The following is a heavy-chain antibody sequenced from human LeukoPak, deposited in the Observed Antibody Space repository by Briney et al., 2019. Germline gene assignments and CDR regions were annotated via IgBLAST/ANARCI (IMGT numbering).Heavy chain of an antibody. J-gene: IGHJ3*02. Sequence: PSETLSLTCTVSGGSISSSSYYWGWIRQPPGKGLEWIGSIYYSGSTYYNPSLKSRVTISVDTSKNQFSLKLSSVTAADTAFYYCARQEYDFLTGRVVHAFDIWGLGTVVTVSS. V-gene: IGHV4-39*07. D-gene: IGHD3-9*01. CDR1: GGSISSSSYY. CDR2: IYYSGST. CDR3: ARQEYDFLTGRVVHAFDI.